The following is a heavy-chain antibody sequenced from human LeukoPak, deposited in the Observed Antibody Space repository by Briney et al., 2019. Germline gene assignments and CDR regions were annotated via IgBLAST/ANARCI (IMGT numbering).Heavy chain of an antibody. V-gene: IGHV4-59*01. D-gene: IGHD1-26*01. CDR2: IDYSGST. Sequence: SETLSLTCTVSGGTISRYFWSWIRQPPGKGLEWIAYIDYSGSTNYNPSLKSRLTVSLDASKNQFSLKLSSVTAADTAVYYCARDRRRELLHAFDIWGQGTMVTVSS. CDR1: GGTISRYF. CDR3: ARDRRRELLHAFDI. J-gene: IGHJ3*02.